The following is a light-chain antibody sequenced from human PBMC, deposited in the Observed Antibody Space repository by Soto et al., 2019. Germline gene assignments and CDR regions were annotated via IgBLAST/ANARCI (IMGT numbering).Light chain of an antibody. Sequence: QSALTQPPSVSGSPGQSVTISCTGISSDVGTYTRVSWYQQPPGTAPKLMIYEVTNRLSGVPDRFSGSQSGNTASLTISGLQAEDEADYFCSLYTTSSTWVFGGGTKLTVL. CDR2: EVT. J-gene: IGLJ3*02. CDR3: SLYTTSSTWV. CDR1: SSDVGTYTR. V-gene: IGLV2-18*01.